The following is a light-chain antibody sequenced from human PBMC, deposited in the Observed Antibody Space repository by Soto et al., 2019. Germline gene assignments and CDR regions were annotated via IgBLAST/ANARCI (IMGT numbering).Light chain of an antibody. CDR1: NIGSKS. CDR2: YDS. Sequence: SYELTQPPSVSVAPGKTARITCGGNNIGSKSVHWYQQKPGQAPVLVIYYDSDRPSGIPERFSGSNSGNTATLTISRVEDGDEADYYCQVWDSSSEYVVFGGGTKVTVL. V-gene: IGLV3-21*04. CDR3: QVWDSSSEYVV. J-gene: IGLJ2*01.